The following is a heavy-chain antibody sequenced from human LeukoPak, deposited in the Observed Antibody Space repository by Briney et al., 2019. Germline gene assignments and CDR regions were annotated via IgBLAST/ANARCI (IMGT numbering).Heavy chain of an antibody. CDR2: IYPGDSDT. CDR3: ARLIANGDHTFDAFDI. V-gene: IGHV5-51*01. Sequence: GESLKISCKGSGYSFTIYWIGWVRPMPGKGLEWMGIIYPGDSDTRYSPTFQGQVTISADKSIGTAYLQWCSLKASGTAMYYCARLIANGDHTFDAFDIWGQGTMVTVSS. CDR1: GYSFTIYW. J-gene: IGHJ3*02. D-gene: IGHD4/OR15-4a*01.